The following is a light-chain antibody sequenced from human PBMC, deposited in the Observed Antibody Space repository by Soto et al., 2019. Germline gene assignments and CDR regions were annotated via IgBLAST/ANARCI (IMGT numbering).Light chain of an antibody. J-gene: IGLJ2*01. CDR2: DVS. CDR3: SSYTSASTPLV. CDR1: GSDVGGYNY. Sequence: QSALTQPASVSGSPGQSITISCTGTGSDVGGYNYVSWYQQHPGKALKVMIYDVSNRPSGVSNRFSGSKSGNTASLTISALKVEYEADYYCSSYTSASTPLVFGGGTKLTVL. V-gene: IGLV2-14*01.